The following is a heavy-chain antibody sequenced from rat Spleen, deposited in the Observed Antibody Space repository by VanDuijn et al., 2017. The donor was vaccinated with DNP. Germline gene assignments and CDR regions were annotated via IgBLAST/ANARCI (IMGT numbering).Heavy chain of an antibody. CDR1: GFTFTYYD. Sequence: EVQLVETGGSLVQPGRSLRLSCAASGFTFTYYDMAWVRQTPTKGLEWVASITSDGGTTYYRDSVKGRFTVSRDNAKTTLYLQMDSLRSEDTATYYCTRRALGGFDYWGQGVMVTVSS. CDR3: TRRALGGFDY. CDR2: ITSDGGTT. J-gene: IGHJ2*01. V-gene: IGHV5S14*01.